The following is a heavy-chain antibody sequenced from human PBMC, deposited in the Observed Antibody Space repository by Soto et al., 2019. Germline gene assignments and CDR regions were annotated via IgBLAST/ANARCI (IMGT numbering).Heavy chain of an antibody. Sequence: GGSLRLSCAASGFTFSSYWMHWVRQAPGKGLVWVSRINSDGSSTNYADSVEGRFTISRDNAKNTLYLQMNSLRVEDTAVYYCAGVNDYGGPGIGFDPWGQGTLVTVSS. CDR1: GFTFSSYW. CDR2: INSDGSST. CDR3: AGVNDYGGPGIGFDP. V-gene: IGHV3-74*01. D-gene: IGHD4-17*01. J-gene: IGHJ5*02.